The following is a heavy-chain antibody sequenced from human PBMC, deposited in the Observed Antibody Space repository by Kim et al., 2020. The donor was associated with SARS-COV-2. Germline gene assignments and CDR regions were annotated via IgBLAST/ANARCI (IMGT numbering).Heavy chain of an antibody. V-gene: IGHV4-59*08. D-gene: IGHD5-12*01. CDR3: ARLVEMATILD. J-gene: IGHJ4*02. Sequence: TNYHPPIKSRVTVSGDTSKNQFSLKLNSVTAADPAVYYWARLVEMATILDWGQGTLVTVSS. CDR2: T.